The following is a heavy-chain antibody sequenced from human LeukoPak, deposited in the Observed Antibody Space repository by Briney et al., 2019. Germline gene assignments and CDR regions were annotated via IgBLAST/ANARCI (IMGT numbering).Heavy chain of an antibody. D-gene: IGHD6-13*01. CDR3: AKGIEY. J-gene: IGHJ4*02. V-gene: IGHV3-74*01. CDR1: GFTFNDYA. CDR2: IKSDGSST. Sequence: PGGSLRLSCVASGFTFNDYAMNWVRQAPGKGLEWVSRIKSDGSSTSYADSVKGRFTISRDNGKNTLYLQMNSLRAEDTAVFYCAKGIEYRGQGTLVTVSS.